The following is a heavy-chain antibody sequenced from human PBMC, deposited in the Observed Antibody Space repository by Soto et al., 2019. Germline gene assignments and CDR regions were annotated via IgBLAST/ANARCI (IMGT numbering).Heavy chain of an antibody. V-gene: IGHV1-18*01. J-gene: IGHJ5*02. CDR1: GYTFSRYG. CDR3: ARDLPSGDHWFDP. CDR2: ISGYNGDT. D-gene: IGHD3-3*01. Sequence: ASVKVSCKASGYTFSRYGISWVRQAPGQGLEWMGWISGYNGDTKYAQKVQGRVTMTIDTSTYTAYMELRSLRSDDTAVYYCARDLPSGDHWFDPWGQGTLVTVSS.